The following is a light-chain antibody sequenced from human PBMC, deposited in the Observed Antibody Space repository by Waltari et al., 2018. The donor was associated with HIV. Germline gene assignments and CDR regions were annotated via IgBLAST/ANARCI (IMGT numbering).Light chain of an antibody. V-gene: IGLV2-11*01. CDR1: STDVGNYDF. Sequence: QSALTQPRSVSGSPGQSVTISCTGTSTDVGNYDFVTWYKQPPGKAPRLLIFDVTKRPSGVPDRFSGSKSGNTASLTISGLQADDEADYFCSSHAVISTYVFGVGTTVTVL. J-gene: IGLJ1*01. CDR2: DVT. CDR3: SSHAVISTYV.